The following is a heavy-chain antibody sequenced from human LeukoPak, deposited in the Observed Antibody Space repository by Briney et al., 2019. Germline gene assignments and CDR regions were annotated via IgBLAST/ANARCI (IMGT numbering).Heavy chain of an antibody. Sequence: ASVKVSCKASGGTFSSYAISWVRQAPGQGLEWMGGIIPIFGTANYAQKFQGRVTITRDTSASTAYMELSSLRSEDTAVYYCATPEYCSSTSCYLPGVYWGQGTLVTVSS. V-gene: IGHV1-69*05. CDR3: ATPEYCSSTSCYLPGVY. J-gene: IGHJ4*02. D-gene: IGHD2-2*01. CDR2: IIPIFGTA. CDR1: GGTFSSYA.